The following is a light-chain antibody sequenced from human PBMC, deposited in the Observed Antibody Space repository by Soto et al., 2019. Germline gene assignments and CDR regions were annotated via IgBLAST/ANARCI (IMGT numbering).Light chain of an antibody. V-gene: IGKV3-15*01. Sequence: EIVLTQSPATLSLSPGERATLSCRASQSVSSNLAWYQQKPGQAPRLLIYGASTRATGIPAGFSGSGSGTEFTLTISSLQSEDFAVYYCQQYNNWPPYTFGQGTKVDIK. CDR2: GAS. CDR3: QQYNNWPPYT. CDR1: QSVSSN. J-gene: IGKJ2*01.